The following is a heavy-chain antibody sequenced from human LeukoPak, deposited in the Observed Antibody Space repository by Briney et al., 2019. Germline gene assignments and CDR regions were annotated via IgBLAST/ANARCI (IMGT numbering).Heavy chain of an antibody. V-gene: IGHV4-59*01. CDR2: IYYSGST. Sequence: KTSETLTLSCAASGGSISSYDWSWIRQPPWKGLEWIGYIYYSGSTNYNPSLKSRVTISLDTSKNKLSLQLSTVAAADTAANYGARNASRDGYNIDYWGQGTLVTVSS. J-gene: IGHJ4*02. CDR3: ARNASRDGYNIDY. CDR1: GGSISSYD. D-gene: IGHD5-24*01.